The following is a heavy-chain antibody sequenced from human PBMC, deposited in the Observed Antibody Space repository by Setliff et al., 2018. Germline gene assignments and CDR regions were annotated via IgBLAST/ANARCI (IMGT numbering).Heavy chain of an antibody. J-gene: IGHJ4*02. D-gene: IGHD2-15*01. V-gene: IGHV1-69*13. CDR3: ASFARDEGVGDYGGY. Sequence: SVKVSCKASGGTFSSYAISWVRQAPGQGLEWMGRIIPIFGTANYAQRFQGRVTITADESTSTAYMELSSLRSEDTAVYYCASFARDEGVGDYGGYWGQGTLVTVSS. CDR2: IIPIFGTA. CDR1: GGTFSSYA.